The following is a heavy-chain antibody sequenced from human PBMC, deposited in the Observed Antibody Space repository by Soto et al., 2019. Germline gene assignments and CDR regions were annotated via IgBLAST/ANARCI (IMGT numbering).Heavy chain of an antibody. V-gene: IGHV1-46*01. J-gene: IGHJ4*02. CDR1: GYTFTSYY. D-gene: IGHD3-3*01. CDR2: INPSGGST. Sequence: ASVKVSCKASGYTFTSYYMHWVRQAPGQGLELMGIINPSGGSTSYAQKFQGRVTMTRDTSTSTVYMELSGLRSEDTAVYYCARVGHYDFWSGYYPAYFDYWGQGTLVTVYS. CDR3: ARVGHYDFWSGYYPAYFDY.